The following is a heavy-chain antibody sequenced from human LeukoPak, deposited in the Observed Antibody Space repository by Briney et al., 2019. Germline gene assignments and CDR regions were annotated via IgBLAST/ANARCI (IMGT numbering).Heavy chain of an antibody. CDR1: GFTFSIYW. CDR2: TEQDESEK. CDR3: ARDVTGALDY. D-gene: IGHD2-21*02. Sequence: GGSLRLSCAASGFTFSIYWMGWVRQAPGKGLEWVANTEQDESEKYYVDSVKGRFTISRDNAKNSLYLQMNSLRDEDTAVYYCARDVTGALDYWGQGTLVTVSS. J-gene: IGHJ4*02. V-gene: IGHV3-7*05.